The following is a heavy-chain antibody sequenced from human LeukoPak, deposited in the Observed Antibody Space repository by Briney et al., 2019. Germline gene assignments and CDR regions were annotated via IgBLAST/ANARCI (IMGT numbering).Heavy chain of an antibody. D-gene: IGHD3-22*01. CDR2: IKRETDGGTI. CDR1: GFTFSSYW. J-gene: IGHJ1*01. V-gene: IGHV3-15*01. CDR3: TTDRYYDNSELQFQH. Sequence: GGSLRLSCAVSGFTFSSYWMTWVRQAPGKGLEWLGRIKRETDGGTIDYAAPVKGRFTISRDDSRNTLYLQMDSLKIEDTAVYYCTTDRYYDNSELQFQHWGQGTLVTVSS.